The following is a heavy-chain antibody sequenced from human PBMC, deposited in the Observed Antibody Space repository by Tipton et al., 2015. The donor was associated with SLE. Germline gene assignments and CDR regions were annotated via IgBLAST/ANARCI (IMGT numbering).Heavy chain of an antibody. CDR3: ARRGYSVYDWNAFDI. D-gene: IGHD5/OR15-5a*01. Sequence: QLVQSGAEVKKPGESLRISCQGSGYNFTPWINWVRQMPGKGLEWMGRLDPTDSYTHYSPSFQGHITISADKSISTAYLHWSSLKASDTAMYYCARRGYSVYDWNAFDIWGQGTMVTVSS. V-gene: IGHV5-10-1*01. CDR1: GYNFTPW. CDR2: LDPTDSYT. J-gene: IGHJ3*02.